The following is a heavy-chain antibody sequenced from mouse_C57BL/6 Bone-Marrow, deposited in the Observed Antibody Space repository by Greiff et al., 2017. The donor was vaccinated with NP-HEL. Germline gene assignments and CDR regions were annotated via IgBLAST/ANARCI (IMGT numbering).Heavy chain of an antibody. V-gene: IGHV5-6*01. J-gene: IGHJ2*01. D-gene: IGHD2-3*01. CDR2: ISSGGSYT. CDR1: GFTFSSYG. CDR3: ARFYDGPY. Sequence: EVQLVESGGDLVKPGGSLKLSCAASGFTFSSYGMSWVRQTPDKRLEWVATISSGGSYTYYPDSVKGRFTISRDNAKNTLYLQMSSLKSEDTAMYYCARFYDGPYWGQGTTLTVSS.